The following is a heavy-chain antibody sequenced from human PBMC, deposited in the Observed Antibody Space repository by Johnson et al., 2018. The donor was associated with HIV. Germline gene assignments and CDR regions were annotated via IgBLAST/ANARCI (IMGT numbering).Heavy chain of an antibody. CDR2: ISFSDSTI. CDR3: ARSKDCSGGSCPDGFDI. V-gene: IGHV3-11*04. CDR1: GFMFSDYY. Sequence: VHLVESGGGLVKPGGSLRLSCAASGFMFSDYYMSWIRQAPGKGLEWVSYISFSDSTIYSADSVQGRFTISRDNAKNSLYLQMNSLRAEDTAVYYCARSKDCSGGSCPDGFDIWGQGTMVIVS. D-gene: IGHD2-15*01. J-gene: IGHJ3*02.